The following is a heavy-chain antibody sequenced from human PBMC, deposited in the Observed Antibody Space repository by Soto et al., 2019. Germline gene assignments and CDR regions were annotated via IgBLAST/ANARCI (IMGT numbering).Heavy chain of an antibody. CDR2: IKSKNDGGTT. V-gene: IGHV3-15*01. D-gene: IGHD3-16*02. CDR1: GFTFSSGW. CDR3: TTYDYVSASYLIWCAY. Sequence: GGARRLSCAGSGFTFSSGWMSWGRQAPGKGQEWVARIKSKNDGGTTDYAAPGRGRFTISRDDSKNTLYMQMDSLQIEDTAVYYCTTYDYVSASYLIWCAYCGHGALVTVSS. J-gene: IGHJ4*01.